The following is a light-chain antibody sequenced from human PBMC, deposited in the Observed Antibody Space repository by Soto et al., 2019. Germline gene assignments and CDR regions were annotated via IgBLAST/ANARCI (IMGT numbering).Light chain of an antibody. V-gene: IGLV3-21*02. CDR3: VLFMGSATNWV. Sequence: SYELTQPPSVSVAPGQTARISCGGDNIGSKVVHWFQQKPGQAPLLVVYDDRARPSGIPERFSGSNSGNTATLTISGAQADDESVYYCVLFMGSATNWVFGGGTKLTVL. J-gene: IGLJ3*02. CDR2: DDR. CDR1: NIGSKV.